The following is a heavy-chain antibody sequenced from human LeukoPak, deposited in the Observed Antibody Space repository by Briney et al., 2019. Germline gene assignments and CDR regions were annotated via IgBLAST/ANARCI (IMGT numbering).Heavy chain of an antibody. J-gene: IGHJ4*02. CDR3: ARSLVRGVIDY. CDR1: GYTFTGYY. CDR2: INPNSGGT. D-gene: IGHD3-10*01. V-gene: IGHV1-2*02. Sequence: ASVKVSCKASGYTFTGYYMHWVRQAPGQGLEWMGWINPNSGGTNYAQKFQGRVTMTRDTSTSTVYMELSSLRSEDTAVYYCARSLVRGVIDYWGQGPLVTVSS.